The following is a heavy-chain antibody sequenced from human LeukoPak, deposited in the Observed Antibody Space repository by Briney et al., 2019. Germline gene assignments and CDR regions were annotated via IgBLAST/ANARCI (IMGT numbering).Heavy chain of an antibody. CDR3: AVYSSSWYVGQWLGNYFDY. V-gene: IGHV4-34*01. CDR2: INHSGST. J-gene: IGHJ4*02. CDR1: GGSFSGYY. Sequence: SETLSLTCAVYGGSFSGYYWSWIRQPPGKGLEGIGEINHSGSTNYNPSLKSRVTISVDTSKNQFSLKLSSVTAADTAVYYCAVYSSSWYVGQWLGNYFDYWGQGTLVTVSS. D-gene: IGHD6-13*01.